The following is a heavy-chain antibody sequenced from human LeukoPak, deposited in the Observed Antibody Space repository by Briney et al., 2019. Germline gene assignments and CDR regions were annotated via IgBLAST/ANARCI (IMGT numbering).Heavy chain of an antibody. D-gene: IGHD4-17*01. J-gene: IGHJ4*02. V-gene: IGHV3-7*01. Sequence: PGGSLRLSCAASGFTFSSYWMSWVRQAPGKGLEWVANIKQDGSEKYYVDSVKGRFTISRDNAKNSLYLQMNSLRAEDTAVYYCARARRGYVDYELDYWGQGTLVTVSS. CDR2: IKQDGSEK. CDR3: ARARRGYVDYELDY. CDR1: GFTFSSYW.